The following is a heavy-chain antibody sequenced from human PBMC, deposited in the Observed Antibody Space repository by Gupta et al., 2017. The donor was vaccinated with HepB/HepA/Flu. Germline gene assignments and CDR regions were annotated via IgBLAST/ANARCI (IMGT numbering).Heavy chain of an antibody. CDR1: GGSISSSSYY. CDR3: ARRMISPRWFDP. D-gene: IGHD3/OR15-3a*01. V-gene: IGHV4-39*01. J-gene: IGHJ5*02. Sequence: QLQLQESGPGLVKPSETLSLTCTVSGGSISSSSYYWGWIRQPPGKGLEWIGSIYYSGSTYDNPSLKSRVTISVDTSKNQFSLKLRSVTAADTAVYYCARRMISPRWFDPWGQGTLVTVSS. CDR2: IYYSGST.